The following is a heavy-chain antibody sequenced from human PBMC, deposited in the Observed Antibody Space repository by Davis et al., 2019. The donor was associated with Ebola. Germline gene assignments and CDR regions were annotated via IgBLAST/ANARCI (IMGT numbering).Heavy chain of an antibody. CDR1: GFTVSSNH. CDR3: ATTQWLREFDN. D-gene: IGHD6-19*01. Sequence: GESLKISCAASGFTVSSNHMSWVRQAPGKGLEWVSVIYDQSTAYADSVRGRFIISRDKSNNTLYLGMNSLRVDDTAVYYCATTQWLREFDNWGQGTLVTVSS. CDR2: IYDQST. J-gene: IGHJ4*02. V-gene: IGHV3-53*05.